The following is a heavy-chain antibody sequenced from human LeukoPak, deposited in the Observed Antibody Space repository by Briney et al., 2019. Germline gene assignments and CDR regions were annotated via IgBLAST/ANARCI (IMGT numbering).Heavy chain of an antibody. CDR2: IWYDGSNK. Sequence: GGSLRLSCAASGFTFSSYGMHWVRQAPGKGLEWVAVIWYDGSNKYYADSVKGRFTISSDNSKNTLYLQMNSLRAEDTAVYYCARDAAAGTSYYYYGMDVWGQGTTVTVSS. CDR1: GFTFSSYG. D-gene: IGHD6-13*01. V-gene: IGHV3-33*01. J-gene: IGHJ6*02. CDR3: ARDAAAGTSYYYYGMDV.